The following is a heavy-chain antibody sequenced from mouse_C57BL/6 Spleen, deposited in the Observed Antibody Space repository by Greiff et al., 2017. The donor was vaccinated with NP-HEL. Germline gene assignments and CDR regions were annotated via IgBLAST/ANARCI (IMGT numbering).Heavy chain of an antibody. J-gene: IGHJ2*01. CDR2: ISSGSSTI. Sequence: EVMLVESGGGLVKPGGSLKLSCAASGFTFSDYGMHWVRQAPEKGLEWVAYISSGSSTIYYADTVKGRFTISRDNAKNTLFLQMTSLRSEDTAMYYWAKGGLITTVVDYWGQGTTLTVSS. V-gene: IGHV5-17*01. D-gene: IGHD1-1*01. CDR3: AKGGLITTVVDY. CDR1: GFTFSDYG.